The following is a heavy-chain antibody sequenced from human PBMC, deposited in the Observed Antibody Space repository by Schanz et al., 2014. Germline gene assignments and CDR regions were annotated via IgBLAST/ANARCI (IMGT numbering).Heavy chain of an antibody. V-gene: IGHV4-30-2*01. Sequence: QLQLQESGSGLVKPSQTLSLTCGLSGGSISSVGSSWNWIRLPPRKGLEWIGYIYHSGGTSYNPSRKSRGTISVYRSKNQFTLFLNSVTAADTAAYYCARSPGDGPGWFDSWGQGTLVTVSS. CDR1: GGSISSVGSS. CDR3: ARSPGDGPGWFDS. CDR2: IYHSGGT. J-gene: IGHJ5*01. D-gene: IGHD4-17*01.